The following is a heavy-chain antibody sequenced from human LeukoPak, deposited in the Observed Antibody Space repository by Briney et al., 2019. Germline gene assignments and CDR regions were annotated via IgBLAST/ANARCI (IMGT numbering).Heavy chain of an antibody. CDR3: AKASLRYSLPGTFFYDY. CDR1: GFIFSNYG. J-gene: IGHJ4*02. Sequence: GGSLRLSCAASGFIFSNYGMHWVRQAPGKGLEWVAVMSFDGNNIYYGDSVKGRFTISRDNSKNTVYLQMSSLRAEDTAVYYCAKASLRYSLPGTFFYDYWGQGTLVTVSS. CDR2: MSFDGNNI. V-gene: IGHV3-30*18. D-gene: IGHD2/OR15-2a*01.